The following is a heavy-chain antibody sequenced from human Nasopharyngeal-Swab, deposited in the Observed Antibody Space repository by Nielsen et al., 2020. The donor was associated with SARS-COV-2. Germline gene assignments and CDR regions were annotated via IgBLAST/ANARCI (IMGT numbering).Heavy chain of an antibody. Sequence: SEILSSTCAVSGAPSSAIYWGWTRQPPGKGLEWSGEINHSGSTNYNPSLKSRVTISADTSKRQFSLKLTSVTAADTSVYYCARGLSGVVAAPILGLGPYYYFYYMDVWGKGTTVTVSS. V-gene: IGHV4-34*01. D-gene: IGHD2-2*01. J-gene: IGHJ6*03. CDR2: INHSGST. CDR3: ARGLSGVVAAPILGLGPYYYFYYMDV. CDR1: GAPSSAIY.